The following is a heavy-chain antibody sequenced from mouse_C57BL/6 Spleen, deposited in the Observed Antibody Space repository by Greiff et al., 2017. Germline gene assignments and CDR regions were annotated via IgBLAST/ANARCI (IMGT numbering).Heavy chain of an antibody. Sequence: VQLQQSGPELVKPGASVKISCKASGYAFSSSWMNWVKQRPGKGLEWIGRIYPGDGDTNYNGKFKGKATLTADKSSSTAYMQLSSLTSEDSAVYFCARDYYSNYDAMDYWGQGTSVTVSS. CDR3: ARDYYSNYDAMDY. D-gene: IGHD2-5*01. V-gene: IGHV1-82*01. J-gene: IGHJ4*01. CDR2: IYPGDGDT. CDR1: GYAFSSSW.